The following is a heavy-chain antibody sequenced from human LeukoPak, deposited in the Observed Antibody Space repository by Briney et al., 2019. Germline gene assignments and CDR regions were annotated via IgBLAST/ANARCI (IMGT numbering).Heavy chain of an antibody. Sequence: SVKVSCKASGGTFSSYAISWVRQAPGQGLEWMGGIIPIFGTANYAQKFQGRVTITTDESTSTAYMELSSLRSEDTAVYYCARVNPSNYCSGGSCYSIGWFDPWGQGTLVTVSS. CDR3: ARVNPSNYCSGGSCYSIGWFDP. CDR2: IIPIFGTA. J-gene: IGHJ5*02. CDR1: GGTFSSYA. D-gene: IGHD2-15*01. V-gene: IGHV1-69*05.